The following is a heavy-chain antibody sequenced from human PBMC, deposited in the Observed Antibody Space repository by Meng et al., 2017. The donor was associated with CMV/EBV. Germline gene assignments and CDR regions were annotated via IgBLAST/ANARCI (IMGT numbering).Heavy chain of an antibody. CDR3: AREPRVGGFFDY. J-gene: IGHJ4*02. V-gene: IGHV3-21*01. CDR1: GFTFSSYW. CDR2: ISSSSSYI. Sequence: GGSLRLSCAASGFTFSSYWMHWVRQAPGKGLEWVSSISSSSSYIYYADSVKGRFTISRDNAKNSLYLQMNSLRAEDTAVYYCAREPRVGGFFDYWGQGTLVTVSS.